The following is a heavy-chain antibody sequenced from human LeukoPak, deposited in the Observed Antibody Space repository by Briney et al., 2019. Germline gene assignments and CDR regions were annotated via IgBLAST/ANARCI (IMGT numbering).Heavy chain of an antibody. CDR3: AGDYGGNSVDY. Sequence: GASVKVSCKASGGTFSSYAISWVRQAPGQGLERMGGIIPIFGTANYAQKFQGRVTITADESTSTAYMELSSLRSEDTAVYYCAGDYGGNSVDYWGQGTLVTVSS. CDR2: IIPIFGTA. CDR1: GGTFSSYA. D-gene: IGHD4-23*01. J-gene: IGHJ4*02. V-gene: IGHV1-69*13.